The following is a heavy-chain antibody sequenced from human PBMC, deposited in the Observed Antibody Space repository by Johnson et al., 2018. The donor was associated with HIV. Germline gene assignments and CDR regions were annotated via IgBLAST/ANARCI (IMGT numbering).Heavy chain of an antibody. CDR1: GFTFSSYP. CDR2: INWNGGST. D-gene: IGHD3-10*02. J-gene: IGHJ3*02. CDR3: AKDGSGDVRGAFDI. Sequence: VQLVESGGGVVQPGRSLRLSCAASGFTFSSYPMHWVRQAPGKGLEWVSGINWNGGSTGYADSVKGRFTISRDNSKNSLYLQMNSLRTEDTALYYCAKDGSGDVRGAFDIWGQGTMVTVS. V-gene: IGHV3-43*02.